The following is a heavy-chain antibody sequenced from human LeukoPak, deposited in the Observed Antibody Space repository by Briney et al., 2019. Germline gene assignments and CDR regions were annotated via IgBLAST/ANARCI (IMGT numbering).Heavy chain of an antibody. Sequence: PGGSLRLSCAASGFTFSDYYMSWIRQAPGKGLEWVSYISSSGSIIYYADSVQGGFTISRDNAKNSLYLQMNSLRAEDTAVYYCAAYYYGSGSYSLDYWGQGTLVTVSS. CDR3: AAYYYGSGSYSLDY. V-gene: IGHV3-11*01. CDR2: ISSSGSII. D-gene: IGHD3-10*01. J-gene: IGHJ4*02. CDR1: GFTFSDYY.